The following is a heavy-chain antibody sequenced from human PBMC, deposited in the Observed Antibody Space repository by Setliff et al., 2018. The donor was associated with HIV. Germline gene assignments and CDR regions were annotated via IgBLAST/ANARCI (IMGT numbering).Heavy chain of an antibody. D-gene: IGHD5-18*01. CDR3: AKGGYGGAYYVAGY. V-gene: IGHV3-53*01. J-gene: IGHJ4*02. CDR1: GFTFSDYF. CDR2: IYKAGKT. Sequence: QTGGSLRLSCKASGFTFSDYFMSWIRQVPGKGLEWVTLIYKAGKTYYADFVKGRFTIARDDTKNTVSLQMTNLEPGDTAMYYCAKGGYGGAYYVAGYWGQGTKVTVSS.